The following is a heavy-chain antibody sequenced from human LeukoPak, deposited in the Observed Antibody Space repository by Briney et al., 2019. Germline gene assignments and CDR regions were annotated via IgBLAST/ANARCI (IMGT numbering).Heavy chain of an antibody. J-gene: IGHJ6*02. D-gene: IGHD2-21*01. CDR3: ARITFVVEGYGMDV. CDR1: GASISGFY. CDR2: IYYSGTT. Sequence: SETLSLSCTVSGASISGFYWSWIRQPPGKGLEWIGYIYYSGTTNYNPSLKSRVTISVDTSKNQFSLSLSSVTAADTAVYYCARITFVVEGYGMDVWGQGTTVTISS. V-gene: IGHV4-59*08.